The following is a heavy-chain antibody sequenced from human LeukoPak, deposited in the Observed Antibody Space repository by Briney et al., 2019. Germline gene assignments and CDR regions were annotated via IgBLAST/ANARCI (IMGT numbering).Heavy chain of an antibody. V-gene: IGHV1-18*01. CDR1: GYTFDHYG. CDR3: TKDWHILTGRNCFDP. J-gene: IGHJ5*02. Sequence: ASVRVSCKASGYTFDHYGISWVRQAPGQGREWMGWVTSYNGDTNYAQRFHGRVTMTADTSTSTAYMDLRSLTFDDTAIYYCTKDWHILTGRNCFDPWGQGTLVTVSS. CDR2: VTSYNGDT. D-gene: IGHD3-9*01.